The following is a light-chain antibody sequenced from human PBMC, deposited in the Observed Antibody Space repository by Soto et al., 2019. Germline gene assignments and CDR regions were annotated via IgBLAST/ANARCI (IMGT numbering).Light chain of an antibody. CDR3: ATWDDSLNVV. CDR1: TSNIGTNT. Sequence: QSVLTQSPSASGTPGQRVSISCSGSTSNIGTNTVSWYQHVPGTAPKLLIYSNDQRPSAVSGRFSGSKSGTSASLAISGLLSEDEADYYCATWDDSLNVVFGGGTKVTVL. CDR2: SND. V-gene: IGLV1-44*01. J-gene: IGLJ2*01.